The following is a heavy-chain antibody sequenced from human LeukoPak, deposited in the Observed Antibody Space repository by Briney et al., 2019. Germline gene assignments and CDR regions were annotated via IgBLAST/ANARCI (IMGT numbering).Heavy chain of an antibody. CDR3: AIGERELKY. J-gene: IGHJ4*02. CDR1: GNTFSSYD. D-gene: IGHD1-26*01. CDR2: MNPNSGNT. V-gene: IGHV1-8*01. Sequence: ASVKVSCKASGNTFSSYDINWVRQGTGQGLEWMGWMNPNSGNTGYVQKFQGRVTMTRNTSIRTVYMELSSLRSEDTAVYYCAIGERELKYWGQGTLVTVSS.